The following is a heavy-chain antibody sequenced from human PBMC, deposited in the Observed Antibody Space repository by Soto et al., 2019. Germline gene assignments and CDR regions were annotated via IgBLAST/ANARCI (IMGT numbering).Heavy chain of an antibody. Sequence: QITLKESGPTLVKPTQTLTLTCTFSGFSLSTSGVGVRWIRQPPGKALEWLALIYWNDDKRYSPSLKTRLTITKDTSKNQVVLTMTNMDPVDTATYSCAPEPGSYYQRFAFDIWGQGTMVTVSS. D-gene: IGHD3-10*01. CDR3: APEPGSYYQRFAFDI. CDR1: GFSLSTSGVG. V-gene: IGHV2-5*01. CDR2: IYWNDDK. J-gene: IGHJ3*02.